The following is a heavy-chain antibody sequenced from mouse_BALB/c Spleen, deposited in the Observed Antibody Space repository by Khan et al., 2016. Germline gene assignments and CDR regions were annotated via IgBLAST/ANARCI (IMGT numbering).Heavy chain of an antibody. V-gene: IGHV3-2*02. CDR2: ISYSGST. CDR3: ARNRGTRSSGYFDC. D-gene: IGHD3-1*01. J-gene: IGHJ2*01. Sequence: EVQLVESGPGLVKPSQSLSLTCTVTGYSITSDYAWNWIRQFPGNKLEWMGYISYSGSTSYNPSLKSRISITRDTSKNQFFLQLNSVTTEDTATCYCARNRGTRSSGYFDCWGQGTTLPVSS. CDR1: GYSITSDYA.